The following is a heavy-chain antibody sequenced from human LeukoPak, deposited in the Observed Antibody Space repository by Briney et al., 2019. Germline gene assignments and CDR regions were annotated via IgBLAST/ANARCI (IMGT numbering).Heavy chain of an antibody. D-gene: IGHD6-6*01. CDR2: INHSGST. CDR1: GGSFSGYY. J-gene: IGHJ5*02. Sequence: SETLSLTCAVYGGSFSGYYWSWIRQPQGKGLEWIGEINHSGSTNYNPSLKSRVTISVDTSKNQFSLKLSSVTAADTAVYYCARGPSKKWQLVRWFDPWGQGTLVTVSS. V-gene: IGHV4-34*01. CDR3: ARGPSKKWQLVRWFDP.